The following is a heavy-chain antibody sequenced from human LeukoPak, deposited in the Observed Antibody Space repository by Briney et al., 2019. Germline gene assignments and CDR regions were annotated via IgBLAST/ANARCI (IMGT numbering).Heavy chain of an antibody. CDR2: ISYDGSNK. J-gene: IGHJ4*02. V-gene: IGHV3-30*04. CDR1: GFTFSSYA. Sequence: GGSLRLSCAASGFTFSSYAMHWVRQGPGKGLEWVAVISYDGSNKYYADSVKGRFTISRDNSKNTLYLQMNSLRAEDTSVYSCARSQQYQLLNGFDYWGQGTLVTVSS. CDR3: ARSQQYQLLNGFDY. D-gene: IGHD2-2*01.